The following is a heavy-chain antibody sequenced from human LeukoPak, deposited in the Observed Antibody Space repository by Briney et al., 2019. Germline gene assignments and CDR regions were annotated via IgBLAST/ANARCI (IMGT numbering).Heavy chain of an antibody. CDR2: ISYDGSNK. CDR1: GFTFSSYA. CDR3: ARDTKYSSGYGGLDY. J-gene: IGHJ4*02. D-gene: IGHD3-22*01. Sequence: GGSLRLSCAASGFTFSSYAMSWVRQAPGKGLEWVAVISYDGSNKYYADSVKGRFTISRDNSKNTLYLQMNSLRAEDTAVYYCARDTKYSSGYGGLDYWGQGTLVTVSS. V-gene: IGHV3-30*04.